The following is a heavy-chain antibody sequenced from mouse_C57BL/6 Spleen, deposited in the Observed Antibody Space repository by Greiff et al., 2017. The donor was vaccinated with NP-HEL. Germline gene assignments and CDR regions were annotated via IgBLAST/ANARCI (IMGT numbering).Heavy chain of an antibody. Sequence: QVQLQQSGPELVKPGASVKISCKASGYAFSSSWMNWVKQRPGKGLEWIGRIYPGDGDTNYNGKFKGKATLTADKSSSTAYMQLSSLTSEDSAVYYCARSKAYDLDYWGQGTTLTVSS. V-gene: IGHV1-82*01. D-gene: IGHD1-1*01. CDR1: GYAFSSSW. CDR3: ARSKAYDLDY. J-gene: IGHJ2*01. CDR2: IYPGDGDT.